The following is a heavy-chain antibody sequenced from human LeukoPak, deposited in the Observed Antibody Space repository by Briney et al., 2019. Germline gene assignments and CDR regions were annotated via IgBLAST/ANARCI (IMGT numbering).Heavy chain of an antibody. CDR2: IYSGGST. V-gene: IGHV3-66*01. CDR3: ARDCSGGSCYRASYYGMDV. Sequence: GGSLRLSCAASGFTVSSNYMSWVRQAPGKGLEWVSVIYSGGSTYYADSVKGRFTISRDNSKNTLYLQMNSLRAEDTAVYYCARDCSGGSCYRASYYGMDVWGQGTMVTVSS. D-gene: IGHD2-15*01. J-gene: IGHJ6*02. CDR1: GFTVSSNY.